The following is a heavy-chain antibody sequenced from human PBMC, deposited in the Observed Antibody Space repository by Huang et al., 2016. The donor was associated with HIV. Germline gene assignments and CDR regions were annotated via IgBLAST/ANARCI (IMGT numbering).Heavy chain of an antibody. CDR3: AAQWELRGGVDF. Sequence: EVQLVESGGGLIQPGGSLRLSCAASGFTVSSNYLSRVRQATGKGLEGVSVIYSDDSTYFADSVKGRFTISRDNSKNTLYLQMNSLRAEDTAVYYCAAQWELRGGVDFWGQGTLVTVSS. CDR2: IYSDDST. D-gene: IGHD1-26*01. CDR1: GFTVSSNY. J-gene: IGHJ4*02. V-gene: IGHV3-53*01.